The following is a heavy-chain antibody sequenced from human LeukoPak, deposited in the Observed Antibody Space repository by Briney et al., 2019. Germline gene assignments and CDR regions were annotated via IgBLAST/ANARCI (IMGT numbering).Heavy chain of an antibody. Sequence: GESLKISCKGSGYSFTSYWIGWVRQMPGKGLEWMGIIYPGDSDTRYSPSFQGQVTISADKSISTAYLQWRSLKASDTAMYYCARLPLEAVAAFDPWGQGTLVTVSS. V-gene: IGHV5-51*01. D-gene: IGHD6-19*01. CDR1: GYSFTSYW. J-gene: IGHJ5*02. CDR2: IYPGDSDT. CDR3: ARLPLEAVAAFDP.